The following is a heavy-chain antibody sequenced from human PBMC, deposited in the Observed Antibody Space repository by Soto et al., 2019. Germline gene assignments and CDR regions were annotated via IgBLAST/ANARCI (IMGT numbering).Heavy chain of an antibody. Sequence: AETLSLTCAVYVGSFSGYYWSWIRQPPGKGLEWIGEINHSGSTNYNPSLKSRVTISVDTSKNQFSLKLSSVTAADTAVYYCARGFILDGDRKAFDIWGQGTMVTVSS. CDR2: INHSGST. CDR1: VGSFSGYY. J-gene: IGHJ3*02. V-gene: IGHV4-34*01. D-gene: IGHD3-3*01. CDR3: ARGFILDGDRKAFDI.